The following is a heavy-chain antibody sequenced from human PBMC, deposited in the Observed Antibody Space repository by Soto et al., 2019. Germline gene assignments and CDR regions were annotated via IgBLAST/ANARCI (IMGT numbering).Heavy chain of an antibody. V-gene: IGHV3-23*01. Sequence: EVQLLESGGGLVQPGGSLRLSCAASGFTFSNFGMSWVRQAPGKGLEWFSAISGSGGATYYAAAVKGRFTISRDNSKNTLYLHMSSLRAEDTAVYYCATGYCSSASCYFYSYMDVWGKGTTVTVSS. J-gene: IGHJ6*03. CDR3: ATGYCSSASCYFYSYMDV. CDR1: GFTFSNFG. D-gene: IGHD2-2*01. CDR2: ISGSGGAT.